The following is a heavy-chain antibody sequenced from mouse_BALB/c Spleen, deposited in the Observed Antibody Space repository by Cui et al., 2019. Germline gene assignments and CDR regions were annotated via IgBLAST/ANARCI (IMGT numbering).Heavy chain of an antibody. J-gene: IGHJ2*01. CDR2: IDHNSGRT. D-gene: IGHD1-1*01. Sequence: LRQAGPEPVSYSSSVQLSCKASGYTFTSYWMHWVKQRPGRGIEWIGRIDHNSGRTKYNEKFNNKTKMTVDKPSSTVYMQLSSLTSEDSAVYYCARYDYYGSSYFDYWGQGTTLTVSS. CDR1: GYTFTSYW. V-gene: IGHV1-72*01. CDR3: ARYDYYGSSYFDY.